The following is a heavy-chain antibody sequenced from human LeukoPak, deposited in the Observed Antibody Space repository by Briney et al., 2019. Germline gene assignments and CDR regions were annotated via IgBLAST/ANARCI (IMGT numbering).Heavy chain of an antibody. J-gene: IGHJ4*02. CDR2: IYYSGST. Sequence: SETLSLTCTVSGGSISSSGYYWDWIRQPPGKGLEWIGSIYYSGSTYYSPSLESRVTISVDRSKNQFSLKLSSVTAADTAVYYCARHSVVLDYWGQGTPVTVSS. D-gene: IGHD3-22*01. CDR1: GGSISSSGYY. CDR3: ARHSVVLDY. V-gene: IGHV4-39*01.